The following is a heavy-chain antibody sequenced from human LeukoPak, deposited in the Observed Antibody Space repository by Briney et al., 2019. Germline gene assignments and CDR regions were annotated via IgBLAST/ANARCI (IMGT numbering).Heavy chain of an antibody. D-gene: IGHD2-2*01. CDR3: AKDRRVGCSTTTCYLFDS. J-gene: IGHJ4*02. V-gene: IGHV3-23*01. CDR1: GFTSSSYA. Sequence: GGSLRLSCAASGFTSSSYAMSWVRQAPGKGLEWVSVISGSDSSTYYADSVKGRFTISRDNSKNTLYLQMNSLRAEDTAIYYCAKDRRVGCSTTTCYLFDSWGQGTLVTVSS. CDR2: ISGSDSST.